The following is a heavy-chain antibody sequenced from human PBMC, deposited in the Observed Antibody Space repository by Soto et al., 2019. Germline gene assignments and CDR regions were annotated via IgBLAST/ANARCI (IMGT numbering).Heavy chain of an antibody. V-gene: IGHV4-34*01. CDR1: GGSFSGYY. CDR2: INHSGST. D-gene: IGHD3-3*01. Sequence: PSETLSLTCAVYGGSFSGYYWSWIRQPPGKGLEWIGEINHSGSTNYSPSLKSRVTISVDTSKNQFYLKMSSVTDADTAVYYCASRRITIFGVVPVGFDPWGQGNLVTVS. J-gene: IGHJ5*02. CDR3: ASRRITIFGVVPVGFDP.